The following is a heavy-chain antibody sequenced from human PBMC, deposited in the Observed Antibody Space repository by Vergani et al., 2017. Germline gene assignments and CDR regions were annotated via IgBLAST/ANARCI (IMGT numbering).Heavy chain of an antibody. CDR1: GYSFTSYW. CDR3: AKLPYRGSYSDYYFDY. J-gene: IGHJ4*02. V-gene: IGHV5-51*01. Sequence: EVQLVQSGAEVKKPGESLKISCKGSGYSFTSYWIGWVRQMPGKGLEWMGIIYPGDSDTRYSPFFQGQVTISADKSISTAYLQWSSLKASDTAMYYCAKLPYRGSYSDYYFDYWGQGTLVTVSS. CDR2: IYPGDSDT. D-gene: IGHD1-26*01.